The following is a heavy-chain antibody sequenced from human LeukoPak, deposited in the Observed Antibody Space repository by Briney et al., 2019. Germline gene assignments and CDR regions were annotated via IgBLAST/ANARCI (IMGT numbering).Heavy chain of an antibody. CDR3: ARVSTYDSSGNDDY. D-gene: IGHD3-22*01. CDR2: IYSGSST. Sequence: GGSLRLSCAASGFTVSSNYMSWVRQAPGKGLEWVSVIYSGSSTYYADSVKGRFTISRDNSKNTLYLQMNSLRAEDTAVYYCARVSTYDSSGNDDYWGQGTLVTVSS. J-gene: IGHJ4*02. CDR1: GFTVSSNY. V-gene: IGHV3-53*01.